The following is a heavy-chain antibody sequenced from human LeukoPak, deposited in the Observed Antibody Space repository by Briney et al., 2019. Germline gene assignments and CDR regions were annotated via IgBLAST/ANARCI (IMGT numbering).Heavy chain of an antibody. CDR3: ARDGQLVDY. Sequence: PGGSLRLSRAASGFTVSSNYMSWVRHAPGKGLEWVSFIYSGGSTYYAYSVKGRFTFSRDSSKNTLYLQMVSLRAEDTAVYYCARDGQLVDYWGQGTLVTVSS. V-gene: IGHV3-53*01. CDR1: GFTVSSNY. J-gene: IGHJ4*02. CDR2: IYSGGST. D-gene: IGHD6-13*01.